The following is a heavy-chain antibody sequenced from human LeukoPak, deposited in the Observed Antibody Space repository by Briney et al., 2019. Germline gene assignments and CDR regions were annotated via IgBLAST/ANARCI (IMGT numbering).Heavy chain of an antibody. Sequence: GASVKVSCKASGYTFTGYYMHWVRQAPGQGLEWMGWINPNSGGTNYAQKFQGRVTMTRDTSISTAYMELSRLRSDDTAVYYCARGAGSYYYGSGSYYPTDYWSQGTLVTVSS. V-gene: IGHV1-2*02. D-gene: IGHD3-10*01. CDR2: INPNSGGT. J-gene: IGHJ4*02. CDR1: GYTFTGYY. CDR3: ARGAGSYYYGSGSYYPTDY.